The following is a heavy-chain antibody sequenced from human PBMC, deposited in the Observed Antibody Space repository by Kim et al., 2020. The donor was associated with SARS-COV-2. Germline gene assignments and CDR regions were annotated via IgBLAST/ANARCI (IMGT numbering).Heavy chain of an antibody. J-gene: IGHJ6*02. V-gene: IGHV4-31*03. D-gene: IGHD6-13*01. CDR2: IYYSGTT. CDR1: GGSISSGGYY. CDR3: ARGAEISSSWYGGLYYYGMAV. Sequence: SETLSLTCTVSGGSISSGGYYWSWIRQHPGKGLEWIGYIYYSGTTYYNPSLKSRVTISVDTSKNQFSLKLSSVTAADTAVYYCARGAEISSSWYGGLYYYGMAVWAKGPRSPSP.